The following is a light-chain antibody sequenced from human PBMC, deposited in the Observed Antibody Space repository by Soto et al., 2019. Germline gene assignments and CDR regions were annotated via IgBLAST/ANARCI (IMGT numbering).Light chain of an antibody. CDR3: QKYNSAPLT. CDR2: AVS. CDR1: QLISNY. Sequence: DVQMTQSPSSLSVSVGDRVTITCRASQLISNYLAWYQQQPGKPPQLLIYAVSTLQSGVPSRFSGSASGTEFTLTISSLKTEDVATYYCQKYNSAPLTFGQGTRLE. J-gene: IGKJ5*01. V-gene: IGKV1-27*01.